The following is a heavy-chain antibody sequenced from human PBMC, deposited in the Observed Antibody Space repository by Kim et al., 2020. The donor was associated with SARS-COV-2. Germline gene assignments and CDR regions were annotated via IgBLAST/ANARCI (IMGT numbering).Heavy chain of an antibody. V-gene: IGHV1-3*01. Sequence: ASVKVSCKAFGYTFTSYAMHWVRQAPGQRLEWMGWINAGNGNTKYSQKFQGRVTITRDTSASTAYMELSSLRSEDTAVYYCARDSYYDIFRYYYYYMDVWGKGTTVTVSS. J-gene: IGHJ6*03. D-gene: IGHD3-9*01. CDR3: ARDSYYDIFRYYYYYMDV. CDR1: GYTFTSYA. CDR2: INAGNGNT.